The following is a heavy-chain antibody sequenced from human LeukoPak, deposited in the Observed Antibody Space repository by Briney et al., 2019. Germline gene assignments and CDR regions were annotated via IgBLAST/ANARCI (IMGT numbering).Heavy chain of an antibody. D-gene: IGHD3-22*01. J-gene: IGHJ3*02. V-gene: IGHV4-30-2*01. Sequence: SETLSLTCAVSGGSISSGGYSWSWIRQPPGKGLEWIGYIYHSGSTYYNPSLKSRVTISVDRSKNQFSLKLSSVTAADTAVYYCARAGYYDSSGYYHDGDAFDIWGQGKMVTVSS. CDR3: ARAGYYDSSGYYHDGDAFDI. CDR1: GGSISSGGYS. CDR2: IYHSGST.